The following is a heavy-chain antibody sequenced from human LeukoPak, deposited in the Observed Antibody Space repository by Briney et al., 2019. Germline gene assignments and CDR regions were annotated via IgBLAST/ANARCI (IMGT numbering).Heavy chain of an antibody. V-gene: IGHV1-69*13. CDR3: ARDVGSYDSSGYYRSWFDP. J-gene: IGHJ5*02. D-gene: IGHD3-22*01. Sequence: ASVKVSCQASGYTFSEFEIHWVRQATGQGLEWMGGIIPIFGTANYAQKFQGRVTITADESTSTAYMELSSLRSEDTAVYYCARDVGSYDSSGYYRSWFDPWGQGTLVTVSS. CDR2: IIPIFGTA. CDR1: GYTFSEFE.